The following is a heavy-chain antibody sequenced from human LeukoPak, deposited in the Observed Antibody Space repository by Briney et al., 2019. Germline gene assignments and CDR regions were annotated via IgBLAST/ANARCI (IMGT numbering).Heavy chain of an antibody. CDR2: ISYDGSNK. J-gene: IGHJ4*02. V-gene: IGHV3-30*04. CDR1: GFTFNSYA. D-gene: IGHD1-26*01. CDR3: ARVRVSGSYLFDY. Sequence: GGSLRLSCAASGFTFNSYAMHWVRQAPGKGLEWVAVISYDGSNKYYADSVKGRFTISRDNSKNTLYLQMNSLRAEDTAVYYCARVRVSGSYLFDYWGQGTLVTVSS.